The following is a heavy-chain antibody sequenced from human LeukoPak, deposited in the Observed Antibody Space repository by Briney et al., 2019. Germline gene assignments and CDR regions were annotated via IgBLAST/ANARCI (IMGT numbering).Heavy chain of an antibody. V-gene: IGHV3-NL1*01. CDR2: IDTKGTRT. J-gene: IGHJ4*02. CDR1: GFTFSSHW. Sequence: GGSLRLSCAASGFTFSSHWMNWVRQAPGKGLEWVSGIDTKGTRTYYADSVKGRFTISRDNSKNTLHLQMNSLRAEDTAVYYCAKTGHVPYSSSWQYYFDSWGQGTLVTVSS. D-gene: IGHD6-13*01. CDR3: AKTGHVPYSSSWQYYFDS.